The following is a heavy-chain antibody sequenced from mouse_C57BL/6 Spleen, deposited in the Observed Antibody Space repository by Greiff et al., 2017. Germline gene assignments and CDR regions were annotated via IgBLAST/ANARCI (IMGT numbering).Heavy chain of an antibody. CDR3: TIYYDYDGAADAWFAY. Sequence: EVQRVESGGGLVQPGGSMKLSCAASGFTFSDAWMDWVRQSPEKGLEWVAEIRNKANNHATYYAESVKGRFTISRDDSKSSVYLQMNSLRAEDTGIYYCTIYYDYDGAADAWFAYWGQGTLVTVSA. CDR1: GFTFSDAW. V-gene: IGHV6-6*01. J-gene: IGHJ3*01. CDR2: IRNKANNHAT. D-gene: IGHD2-4*01.